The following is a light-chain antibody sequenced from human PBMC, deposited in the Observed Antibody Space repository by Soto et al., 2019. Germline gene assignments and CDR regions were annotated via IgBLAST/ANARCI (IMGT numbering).Light chain of an antibody. CDR1: QSISSW. Sequence: DIQMTQSPSTLSASVGDRVTITCRASQSISSWLAWYQQRPGKAPKVLTYKASSLQSGVPPRFSGSGSGTEFTLTISSLQPDDSATYYCQKYNSYPWTFGKGPRWKSN. CDR3: QKYNSYPWT. J-gene: IGKJ1*01. V-gene: IGKV1-5*03. CDR2: KAS.